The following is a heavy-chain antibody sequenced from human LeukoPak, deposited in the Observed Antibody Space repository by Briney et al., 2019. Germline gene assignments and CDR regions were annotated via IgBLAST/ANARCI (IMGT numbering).Heavy chain of an antibody. CDR1: GFTFSSYA. V-gene: IGHV3-30*04. J-gene: IGHJ5*01. D-gene: IGHD2-2*02. CDR3: ARSSHYTIPFDS. CDR2: ISYDGSNK. Sequence: PGGSLRLSCAASGFTFSSYAMHWVRQAPGKGLEWVAVISYDGSNKYYADSVKGRFTISRDNAKNTVYLQMNSLTVEDTAVYFCARSSHYTIPFDSWGQGMLVTVSS.